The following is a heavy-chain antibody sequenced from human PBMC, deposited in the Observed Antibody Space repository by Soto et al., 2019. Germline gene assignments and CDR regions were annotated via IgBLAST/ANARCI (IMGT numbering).Heavy chain of an antibody. V-gene: IGHV1-3*01. Sequence: ASVKVSCKASGYTFTSYAMHWVRQAPGQRLEWMGWINAGNGNTKYSQKFQGRVTITRDTSASTAYMELSSLRSEDTAVYYCARDLRTYDFWSGSFDYWGQGTLVTVSS. CDR3: ARDLRTYDFWSGSFDY. J-gene: IGHJ4*02. CDR2: INAGNGNT. CDR1: GYTFTSYA. D-gene: IGHD3-3*01.